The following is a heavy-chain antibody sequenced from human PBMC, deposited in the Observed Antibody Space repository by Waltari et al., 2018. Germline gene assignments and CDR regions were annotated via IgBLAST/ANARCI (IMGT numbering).Heavy chain of an antibody. Sequence: EVQLVESGGGLVQPGRSLRLSCAASGFTFDDYAMHWVRQAPGKGLEGGSGISWNSGSIGDADSVKGRITISRDNAKNSLYLQMNSLRAEDTALYYCAKDIHGSGGVWGQGTLVTVSS. J-gene: IGHJ4*02. CDR2: ISWNSGSI. CDR1: GFTFDDYA. CDR3: AKDIHGSGGV. D-gene: IGHD3-10*01. V-gene: IGHV3-9*01.